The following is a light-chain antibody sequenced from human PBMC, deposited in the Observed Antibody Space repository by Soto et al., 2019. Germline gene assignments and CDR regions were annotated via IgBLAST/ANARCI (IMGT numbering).Light chain of an antibody. J-gene: IGKJ1*01. CDR2: KAS. CDR1: QSISSW. Sequence: DIQMTQSPSTLSASVGDRVTITCRASQSISSWLAWYQQKPGKAPKLLIYKASSLESGVPSGFSGSGSGTEFTLTISSLQPDDFATYYCQQYNSYPETFGQGTKV. V-gene: IGKV1-5*03. CDR3: QQYNSYPET.